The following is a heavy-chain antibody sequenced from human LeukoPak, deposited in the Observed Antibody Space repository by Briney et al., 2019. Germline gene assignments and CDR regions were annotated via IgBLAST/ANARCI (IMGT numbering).Heavy chain of an antibody. J-gene: IGHJ4*02. CDR3: ASDWGYDY. D-gene: IGHD7-27*01. Sequence: PGRSLRLSCAASGFTFDDYAMHWVRQAPGKGLEWVAVISYDGSNQYYADSVKGRFTISRDNSKNTLYLQMNSLRPEDTAVYFCASDWGYDYWGQGTLVTVSS. CDR1: GFTFDDYA. CDR2: ISYDGSNQ. V-gene: IGHV3-30-3*01.